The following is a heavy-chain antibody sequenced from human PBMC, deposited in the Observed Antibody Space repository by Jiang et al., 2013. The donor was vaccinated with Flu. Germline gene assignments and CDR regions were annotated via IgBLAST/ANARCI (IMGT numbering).Heavy chain of an antibody. D-gene: IGHD4-17*01. Sequence: LLKPSETLSLTCAVYGGSFSGYYWSWIRQPPGKGLEWIGEINHSGSTNYNPSLKSRVTISVDTSKNQFSLKLSSVTAADTAVYYCARGLYDYGKRAVPHWGQGTLVTVSS. CDR3: ARGLYDYGKRAVPH. CDR1: GGSFSGYY. J-gene: IGHJ4*02. CDR2: INHSGST. V-gene: IGHV4-34*01.